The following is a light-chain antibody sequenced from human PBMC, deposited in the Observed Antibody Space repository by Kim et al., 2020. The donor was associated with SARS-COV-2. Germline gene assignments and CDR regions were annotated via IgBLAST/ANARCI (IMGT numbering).Light chain of an antibody. CDR3: QAWDSSTGGV. V-gene: IGLV3-1*01. CDR2: QDS. CDR1: KLGDKY. J-gene: IGLJ3*02. Sequence: SYELTQPPSVSVSPGQTASITCSGDKLGDKYACWYQQKPGQSPVLVIYQDSKRPSGIPERFSGSNSGNTATPTISGTQAMDEADYYCQAWDSSTGGVFGGGTQLTVL.